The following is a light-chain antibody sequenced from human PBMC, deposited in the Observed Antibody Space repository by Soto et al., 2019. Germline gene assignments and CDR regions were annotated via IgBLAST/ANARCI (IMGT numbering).Light chain of an antibody. CDR2: EGS. J-gene: IGLJ3*02. CDR3: CSYAGSSTWV. CDR1: SRDVGSYNL. Sequence: QSALTQPASVSGSPGQSITISCTGTSRDVGSYNLVSWFQQHPGKAPKLMIYEGSKRPSGVSNRFSGSKSGNTASLTISGLRAEDEADYSCCSYAGSSTWVFGGGTKLTVL. V-gene: IGLV2-23*01.